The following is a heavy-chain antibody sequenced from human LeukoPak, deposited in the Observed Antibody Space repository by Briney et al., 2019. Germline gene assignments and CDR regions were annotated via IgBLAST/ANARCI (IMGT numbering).Heavy chain of an antibody. J-gene: IGHJ4*02. Sequence: SETLSLTCTVSGGSISSSSYYWGWIRQPPGKGLEWIGRIYYSGSTYYNPSLKSRVTISVDTSKNQFSLKLSSVTAADTAVYYCASIDSSGYSLAKKNFDYWGQGTLVTVSS. CDR1: GGSISSSSYY. D-gene: IGHD3-22*01. CDR3: ASIDSSGYSLAKKNFDY. V-gene: IGHV4-39*01. CDR2: IYYSGST.